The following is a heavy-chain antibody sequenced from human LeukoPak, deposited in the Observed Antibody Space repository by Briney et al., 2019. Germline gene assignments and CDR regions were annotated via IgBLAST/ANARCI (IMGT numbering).Heavy chain of an antibody. V-gene: IGHV4-59*01. CDR1: GGSISSYY. J-gene: IGHJ4*02. Sequence: PSETLSLTCTVPGGSISSYYWSWIRQPPGKGLEWIGYIYYSGSTNYNPSLKSRVTISVDTSKNRFSLKLSSVTAADTAVYYCAGPLWPPDYWGQGTLVTVSS. D-gene: IGHD2/OR15-2a*01. CDR2: IYYSGST. CDR3: AGPLWPPDY.